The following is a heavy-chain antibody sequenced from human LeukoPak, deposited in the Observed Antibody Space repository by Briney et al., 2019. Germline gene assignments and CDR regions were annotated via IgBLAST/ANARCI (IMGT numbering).Heavy chain of an antibody. CDR3: ATSAPAEIAVATT. CDR1: GYIFTGYD. J-gene: IGHJ5*02. Sequence: AASVKVSCKASGYIFTGYDINWVRQAAGEGLEWMGWMNPTNGDTVYAQKFQGRLTMTRSTSIKTAYMDLSSLTSEDTAVYYCATSAPAEIAVATTWGQGTLVTVSS. D-gene: IGHD6-19*01. CDR2: MNPTNGDT. V-gene: IGHV1-8*01.